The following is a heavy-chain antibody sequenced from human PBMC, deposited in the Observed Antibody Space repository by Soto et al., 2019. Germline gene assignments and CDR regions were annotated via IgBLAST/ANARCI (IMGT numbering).Heavy chain of an antibody. CDR2: IFWDDDK. J-gene: IGHJ4*02. CDR3: AHRPPYDVLTGSLNYFDY. Sequence: QITLKESGPTLVKPTQPLTLTCTFSGFSLSTSGVGVGWIRQPPGKALQWLALIFWDDDKRYSPSLKNRLTITKDTSKNQVVLTMTNMDPVDTATYDCAHRPPYDVLTGSLNYFDYWGQGTLVTVSS. CDR1: GFSLSTSGVG. V-gene: IGHV2-5*02. D-gene: IGHD3-9*01.